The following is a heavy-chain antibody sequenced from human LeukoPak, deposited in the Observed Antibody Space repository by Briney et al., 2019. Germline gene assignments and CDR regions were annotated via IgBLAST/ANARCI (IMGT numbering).Heavy chain of an antibody. CDR1: GGTFSSYA. V-gene: IGHV1-2*02. J-gene: IGHJ3*02. CDR2: INPNSGGT. D-gene: IGHD1-26*01. CDR3: ARDPIAIVGATDDAFDI. Sequence: ASVKVSCKASGGTFSSYAISWVRQAPGQGLEWMGWINPNSGGTNYAQKFQGRVTMTRDTSISTAYMELSRLRSDDTAVYYCARDPIAIVGATDDAFDIWGQGTMVTVSS.